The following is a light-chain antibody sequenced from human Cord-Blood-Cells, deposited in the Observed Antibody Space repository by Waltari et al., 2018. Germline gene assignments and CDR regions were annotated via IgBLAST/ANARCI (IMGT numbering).Light chain of an antibody. CDR1: QSISSY. V-gene: IGKV1-39*01. Sequence: DIQMTQSPSSLSTSVGDRVTITCRAIQSISSYLNWYQQKPGKAHKLLIYAASSLQSGVPSRFSGSGSGTDFTLTISSLQPEDFATYYCQQSYSTPRWTFGQGTKVEIK. CDR3: QQSYSTPRWT. J-gene: IGKJ1*01. CDR2: AAS.